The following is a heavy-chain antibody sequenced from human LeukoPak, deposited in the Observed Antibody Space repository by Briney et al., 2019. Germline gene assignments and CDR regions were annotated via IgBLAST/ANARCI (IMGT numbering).Heavy chain of an antibody. J-gene: IGHJ4*02. CDR1: GGSISNYY. CDR2: IYNSGST. CDR3: ARHGGGYSFDY. V-gene: IGHV4-59*08. D-gene: IGHD5-24*01. Sequence: SETLSLTCSVSGGSISNYYWSWLRQPPGKGLEWIGYIYNSGSTNYNPSLKSRVTISVDTSKNQFSLKVSSVTAADTAVYYFARHGGGYSFDYWGQGTLVTVSS.